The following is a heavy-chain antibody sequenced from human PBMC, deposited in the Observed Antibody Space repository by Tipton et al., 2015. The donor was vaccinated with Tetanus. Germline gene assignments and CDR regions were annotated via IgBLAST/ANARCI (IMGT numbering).Heavy chain of an antibody. CDR1: KFSFSRHS. J-gene: IGHJ6*02. CDR3: ARDQIVEQATRDHDYGVDV. V-gene: IGHV3-21*01. Sequence: SLRLSCAASKFSFSRHSMNWVRQAPGKGLEWVSSISSGSTYIYYADSVKGRFIISRDNAKNSLYLLMDSLRAEDTAVYYCARDQIVEQATRDHDYGVDVWGQGTTVTVSS. D-gene: IGHD3-22*01. CDR2: ISSGSTYI.